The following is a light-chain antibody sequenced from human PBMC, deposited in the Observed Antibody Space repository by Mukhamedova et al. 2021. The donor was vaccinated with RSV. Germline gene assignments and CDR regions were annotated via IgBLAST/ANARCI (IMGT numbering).Light chain of an antibody. CDR2: KAS. J-gene: IGKJ1*01. CDR3: QQYSSYHSTWT. Sequence: WYQRRVHGKAPKLLMYKASSLESGVPSRFSGSGSGTEFTLTISSLQPDEFATYYCQQYSSYHSTWTFGQGTKVEIK. V-gene: IGKV1-5*03.